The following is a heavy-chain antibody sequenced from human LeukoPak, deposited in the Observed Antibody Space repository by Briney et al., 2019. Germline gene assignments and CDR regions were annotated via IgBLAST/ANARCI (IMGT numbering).Heavy chain of an antibody. J-gene: IGHJ4*02. CDR3: ARDPVSWFGEAERKFDY. D-gene: IGHD3-10*01. Sequence: ASVKVSCKASGYTFTSYGISWVRQAPGQGLEWMGWISAYNGNTNYAQKPQGRVTMTTDTSTSTAYMELRSLRSDDTAVYYCARDPVSWFGEAERKFDYWGQGTLVTVSS. V-gene: IGHV1-18*01. CDR2: ISAYNGNT. CDR1: GYTFTSYG.